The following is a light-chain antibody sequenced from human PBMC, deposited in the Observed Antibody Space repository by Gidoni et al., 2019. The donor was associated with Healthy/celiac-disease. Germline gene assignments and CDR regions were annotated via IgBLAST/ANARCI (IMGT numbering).Light chain of an antibody. CDR2: AAS. V-gene: IGKV1-39*01. CDR1: QSISSY. J-gene: IGKJ1*01. Sequence: DIQMTQSPSSLSASVGDRVTITCRASQSISSYLNWYQQKPGKAPTLLIYAASSLQSGVPSRFSGSGSGTDFTLTISSLQPAAFATYYCQQSYTTPTFGHGTKVEIK. CDR3: QQSYTTPT.